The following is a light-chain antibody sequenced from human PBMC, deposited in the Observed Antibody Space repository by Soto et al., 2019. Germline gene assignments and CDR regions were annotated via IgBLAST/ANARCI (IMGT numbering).Light chain of an antibody. V-gene: IGLV2-14*03. J-gene: IGLJ3*02. CDR1: SSDVGGYNY. CDR3: SSHTSSSTVM. Sequence: QSVLTQPASVSGSPGQSITIPCTGTSSDVGGYNYVSWYQQHPGKAPKLMIYDVSNRPSGVSNRFSGSKSGNTASLTISGLQAEDEADYYCSSHTSSSTVMFGGGTKLTVL. CDR2: DVS.